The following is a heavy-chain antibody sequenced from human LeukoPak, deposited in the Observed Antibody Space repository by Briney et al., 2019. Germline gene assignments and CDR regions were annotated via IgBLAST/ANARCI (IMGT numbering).Heavy chain of an antibody. D-gene: IGHD3-10*01. CDR3: AKDLYSSGSYYQSGDLHY. V-gene: IGHV3-30*18. J-gene: IGHJ4*02. CDR2: ISYDGRNT. Sequence: GGSLRLSCEASGFTFSSYGMHWVRQAPDKGLEWVAVISYDGRNTYYADSVKGRFTISRDKSKNTLYLQMNSLRVEDTAVYYCAKDLYSSGSYYQSGDLHYWGQGTLVSVSS. CDR1: GFTFSSYG.